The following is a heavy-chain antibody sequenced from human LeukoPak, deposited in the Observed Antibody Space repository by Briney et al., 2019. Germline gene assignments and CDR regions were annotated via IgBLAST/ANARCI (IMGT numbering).Heavy chain of an antibody. CDR3: AREAQTTVTTKAYYYYYYMDV. V-gene: IGHV1-8*01. J-gene: IGHJ6*03. CDR1: GYTFTSYD. D-gene: IGHD4-17*01. CDR2: MNPNSGNT. Sequence: ASVKVSCKASGYTFTSYDINWVRQATGQGLEWMGWMNPNSGNTGYAQKFQGRVTMTRNTSISTAYMELSSLRSEDTAVYYCAREAQTTVTTKAYYYYYYMDVWGKGTTVTVSS.